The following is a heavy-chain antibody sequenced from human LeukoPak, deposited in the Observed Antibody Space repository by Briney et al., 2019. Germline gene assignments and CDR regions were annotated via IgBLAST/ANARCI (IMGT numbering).Heavy chain of an antibody. V-gene: IGHV3-23*01. CDR1: GFTFSSYA. Sequence: GGSLRLSCAASGFTFSSYAMSWVRQAPGKGLEWVSAISGCGGSTYYADSVKGRFTISRDNSKNTLYLQMNSLRAEDTAVYYCAKDPHPYYYDSSGYDNAFDIWGQGTIVTVSS. D-gene: IGHD3-22*01. CDR3: AKDPHPYYYDSSGYDNAFDI. CDR2: ISGCGGST. J-gene: IGHJ3*02.